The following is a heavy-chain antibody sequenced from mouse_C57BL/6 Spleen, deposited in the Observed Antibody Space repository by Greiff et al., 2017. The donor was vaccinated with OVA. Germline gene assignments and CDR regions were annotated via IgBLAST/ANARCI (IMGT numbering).Heavy chain of an antibody. CDR2: ISSGSSTI. Sequence: EVQVVESGGGLVKPGGSLKLSCAASGFTFSDYGMHWVRQAPEKGLEWVAYISSGSSTIYYADTVKGRFTISRDNAKNTPCLQMTSLRSEDTAMYYCARTATVVGWYFDVWGKGTTVTVSS. D-gene: IGHD1-1*01. CDR1: GFTFSDYG. J-gene: IGHJ1*03. CDR3: ARTATVVGWYFDV. V-gene: IGHV5-17*01.